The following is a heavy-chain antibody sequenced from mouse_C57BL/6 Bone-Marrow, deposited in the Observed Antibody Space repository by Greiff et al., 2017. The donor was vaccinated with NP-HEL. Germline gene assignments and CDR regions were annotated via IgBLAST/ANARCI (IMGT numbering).Heavy chain of an antibody. V-gene: IGHV1-69*01. D-gene: IGHD3-2*02. CDR1: GYTFTSYW. J-gene: IGHJ3*01. Sequence: QVQLKQPGAELGMPGASVKLSCKASGYTFTSYWMHWVKQRPGQGLEWIGEIDPSDSYTNYNQKFKGKSTLTVDKSSSTAYMQLSSLTSEDSAVYYCARRGQLRLPFAYWGQGTLVTVSA. CDR3: ARRGQLRLPFAY. CDR2: IDPSDSYT.